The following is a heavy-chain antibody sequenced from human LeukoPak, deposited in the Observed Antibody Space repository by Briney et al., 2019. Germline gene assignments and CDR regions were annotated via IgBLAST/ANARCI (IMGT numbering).Heavy chain of an antibody. D-gene: IGHD3-9*01. CDR1: GFTFSSYA. V-gene: IGHV3-21*01. J-gene: IGHJ5*01. Sequence: GGSLRLSCAASGFTFSSYAMNWVRQAPGKGLEWVSCISSSSSYIYYADSVKGRFTISRDNTKNSLILQMDSLIAEDTAVYYCARGKTAFDILTGYDSWGQGTLVTVSS. CDR3: ARGKTAFDILTGYDS. CDR2: ISSSSSYI.